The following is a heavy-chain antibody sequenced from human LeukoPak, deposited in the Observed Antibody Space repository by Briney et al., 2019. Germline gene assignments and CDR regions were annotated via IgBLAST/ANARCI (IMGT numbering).Heavy chain of an antibody. CDR1: GGSISSSSYY. Sequence: SETLSLTCTVSGGSISSSSYYWGWIRQPPGKGLEWIGYIYYSGSTYYNPSLKSRVTISVDTSKNQFSLKLSSVTAADTAVYYCARENGATYYDFWSGYRNQGFFDYWGQGTLVTVSS. D-gene: IGHD3-3*01. CDR3: ARENGATYYDFWSGYRNQGFFDY. V-gene: IGHV4-31*03. J-gene: IGHJ4*02. CDR2: IYYSGST.